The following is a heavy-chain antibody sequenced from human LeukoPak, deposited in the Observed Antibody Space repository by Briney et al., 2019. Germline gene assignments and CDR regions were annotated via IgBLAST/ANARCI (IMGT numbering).Heavy chain of an antibody. Sequence: PSETLSLTCAVYGGSFSGYYWSWIRQPPGKGLEWIGEINHSGSTNYNPSLKSRVTISVDTSKNQSSLKLSSVTAADTAVYYCASTDDYDFWSGYYPFDYWGQGTLVTVSS. J-gene: IGHJ4*02. CDR2: INHSGST. CDR1: GGSFSGYY. V-gene: IGHV4-34*01. D-gene: IGHD3-3*01. CDR3: ASTDDYDFWSGYYPFDY.